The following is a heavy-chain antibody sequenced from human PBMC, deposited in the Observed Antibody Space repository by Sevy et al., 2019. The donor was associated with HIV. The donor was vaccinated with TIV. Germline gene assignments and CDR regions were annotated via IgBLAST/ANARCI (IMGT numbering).Heavy chain of an antibody. CDR1: GFTFSIIY. CDR2: MKSKTDGATT. J-gene: IGHJ3*02. CDR3: NTGGVPKGGSEALDI. D-gene: IGHD3-16*01. V-gene: IGHV3-15*01. Sequence: GGSLRLSYAASGFTFSIIYMNWVRQSPGKGLEWVGRMKSKTDGATTDYATPGKDRFTMSREELRNTLYLEMNSLKADGTAGYYCNTGGVPKGGSEALDIWGQGTMVTVSS.